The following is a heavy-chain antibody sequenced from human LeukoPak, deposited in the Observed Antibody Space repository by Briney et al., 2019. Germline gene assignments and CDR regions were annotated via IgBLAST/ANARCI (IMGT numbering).Heavy chain of an antibody. CDR1: GFTFSSYG. J-gene: IGHJ4*02. CDR2: IRYDGSNK. Sequence: GGSLRLSCAASGFTFSSYGMHWVRQAPGKGLEWVAFIRYDGSNKYYADSVKGRFTISRDNSKNTLYLQMNSLRAKDTAVYYCAKYRGGQLLLFDYWGQGTLVTVSS. D-gene: IGHD2-2*01. CDR3: AKYRGGQLLLFDY. V-gene: IGHV3-30*02.